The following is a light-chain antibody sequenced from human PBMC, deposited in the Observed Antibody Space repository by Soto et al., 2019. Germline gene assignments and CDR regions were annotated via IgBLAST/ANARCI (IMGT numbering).Light chain of an antibody. J-gene: IGKJ4*01. CDR2: DAS. CDR1: QTVRNNY. Sequence: ESVLTQSPGTLSLSPGERATLSCRASQTVRNNYLAWYQQKPGQAPRLLIYDASSRATGIPDRFSGGGSGTDFTLTISRLEPKDFAVYYCQQFSSYPLTFGGGTKVEIK. CDR3: QQFSSYPLT. V-gene: IGKV3-20*01.